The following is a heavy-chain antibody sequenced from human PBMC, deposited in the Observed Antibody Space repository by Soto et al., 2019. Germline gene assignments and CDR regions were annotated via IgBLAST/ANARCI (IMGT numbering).Heavy chain of an antibody. CDR2: IDWDDAK. D-gene: IGHD2-2*01. CDR3: ARLRYCSTTSCYHFDF. CDR1: GFSLTTSGMC. V-gene: IGHV2-70*17. J-gene: IGHJ4*02. Sequence: SGPTLVNPTQTLTLTCTFSGFSLTTSGMCVTWIRKPPGKALEWLARIDWDDAKFYSTSLKTRLTISKDTSKNQVVLTMTNMDPVDTATYYCARLRYCSTTSCYHFDFWGQGTLVTVSS.